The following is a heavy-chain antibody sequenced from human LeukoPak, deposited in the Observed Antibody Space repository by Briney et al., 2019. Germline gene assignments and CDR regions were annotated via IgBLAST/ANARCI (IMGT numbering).Heavy chain of an antibody. D-gene: IGHD5-12*01. CDR3: ARIRGHYVLRFPSLFDY. CDR2: IDWDDDK. CDR1: EFSLSTSGVC. V-gene: IGHV2-70*13. J-gene: IGHJ4*02. Sequence: SGPTLVNPTQTLTLTCTFFEFSLSTSGVCVSWIRQPPGKALEWLAHIDWDDDKYYSTSLKTRLTISKDTSKNQVVLTMTNMGPVDTATYNCARIRGHYVLRFPSLFDYWGQGTLVTVSS.